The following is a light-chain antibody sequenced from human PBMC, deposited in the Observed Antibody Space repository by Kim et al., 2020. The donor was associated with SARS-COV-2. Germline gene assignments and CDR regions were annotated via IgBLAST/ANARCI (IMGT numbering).Light chain of an antibody. CDR3: QQYDNLPLT. J-gene: IGKJ4*01. V-gene: IGKV1-33*01. CDR1: QDIRIY. CDR2: GAS. Sequence: SASVGGRVTITCQASQDIRIYLNWYQQKPGKAPKVLISGASNLETGVPSRFSGSGSGTEYAFTISSLQPEDIAMYFCQQYDNLPLTFGGGTKVDIK.